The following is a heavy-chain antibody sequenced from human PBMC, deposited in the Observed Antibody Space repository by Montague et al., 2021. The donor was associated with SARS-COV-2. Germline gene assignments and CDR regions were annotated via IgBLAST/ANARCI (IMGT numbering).Heavy chain of an antibody. Sequence: SLRLSCAVSGFTFSSYWMHWVRQAPGKGLVWVSRINSDGSSTSYADSVKGRFTISRDNAKNTLYLQMNSLRAEDTAVYYCITMIVVAEDYFDYWGQGTLVTVSS. CDR3: ITMIVVAEDYFDY. CDR1: GFTFSSYW. V-gene: IGHV3-74*01. CDR2: INSDGSST. D-gene: IGHD3-22*01. J-gene: IGHJ4*02.